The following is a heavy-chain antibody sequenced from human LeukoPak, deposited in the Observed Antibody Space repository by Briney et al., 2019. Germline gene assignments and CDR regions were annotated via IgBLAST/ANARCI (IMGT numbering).Heavy chain of an antibody. J-gene: IGHJ4*02. Sequence: PGGSLRLSCAASGFTFDDYAMHWVRQAPGKGLEWVSSISSSSGYIYYADSVKGRFTISRDNAKNSLYLQMNSLRAEDTAVYYCARDRYYDGSGYWGQGTLVTVSS. CDR2: ISSSSGYI. CDR1: GFTFDDYA. CDR3: ARDRYYDGSGY. V-gene: IGHV3-21*01. D-gene: IGHD3-22*01.